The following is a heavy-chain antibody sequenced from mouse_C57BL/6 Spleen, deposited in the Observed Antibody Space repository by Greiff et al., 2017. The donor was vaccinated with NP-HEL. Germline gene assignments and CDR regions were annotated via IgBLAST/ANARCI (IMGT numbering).Heavy chain of an antibody. V-gene: IGHV1-26*01. CDR3: ARTGTDYAMDY. CDR2: INPNNGGT. J-gene: IGHJ4*01. CDR1: GYTFTDYY. D-gene: IGHD4-1*01. Sequence: QLQQSGPELVKPGASVKISCKASGYTFTDYYMNWVKQSHGKSLEWIGDINPNNGGTSYNQKFKGKATLTVDKSSSTAYMELRSLTSEDSAVYYCARTGTDYAMDYWGQGTSVTVSS.